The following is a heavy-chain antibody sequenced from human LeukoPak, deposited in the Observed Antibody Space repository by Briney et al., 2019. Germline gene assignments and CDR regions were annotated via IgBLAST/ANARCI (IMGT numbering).Heavy chain of an antibody. J-gene: IGHJ3*02. V-gene: IGHV4-39*07. Sequence: SETLSLTCTVSGDSISGSNYYWGWIRQPPGEGLQWIGSIYHSGSTSYNPSLKSRVTISVDTSKNQFSLKLSSVTAADTAVYYCARAESITMIVVVITPPGGSDAFDIWGQGTMVTVSS. CDR3: ARAESITMIVVVITPPGGSDAFDI. D-gene: IGHD3-22*01. CDR1: GDSISGSNYY. CDR2: IYHSGST.